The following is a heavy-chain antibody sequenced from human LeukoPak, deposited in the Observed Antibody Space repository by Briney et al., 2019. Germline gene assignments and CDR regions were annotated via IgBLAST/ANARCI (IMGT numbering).Heavy chain of an antibody. CDR2: IYYSGST. CDR1: GGSISSGGYY. V-gene: IGHV4-31*03. CDR3: ARRALSSSSHIDY. J-gene: IGHJ4*02. Sequence: SQTPSLTCTVSGGSISSGGYYWSWIRQHPGKGLEWIGYIYYSGSTYYNPSLKSRVTISVDTSKNQFSLKLSSVTAADTAVYYCARRALSSSSHIDYWGQGTLVTVSS. D-gene: IGHD6-13*01.